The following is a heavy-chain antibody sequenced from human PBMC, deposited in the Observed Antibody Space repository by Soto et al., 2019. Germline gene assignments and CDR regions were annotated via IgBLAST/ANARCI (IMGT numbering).Heavy chain of an antibody. Sequence: PSETLSLTCTVSGGSISSYYWSWIRQPPGKGLEWIGYIYYSGSTNYNPSLKSRVTISVDTSKNQFSLKLSSVTAADTAVYYCARFLYYDILTGYPHYSNWFDPWGQGTLVTVSS. CDR1: GGSISSYY. D-gene: IGHD3-9*01. CDR2: IYYSGST. CDR3: ARFLYYDILTGYPHYSNWFDP. V-gene: IGHV4-59*08. J-gene: IGHJ5*02.